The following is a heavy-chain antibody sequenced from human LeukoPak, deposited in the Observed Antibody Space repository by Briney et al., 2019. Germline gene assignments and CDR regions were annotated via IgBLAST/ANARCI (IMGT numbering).Heavy chain of an antibody. J-gene: IGHJ4*02. D-gene: IGHD2-2*01. CDR2: IWYDESNK. CDR1: GFTFSSFW. V-gene: IGHV3-33*08. CDR3: ARETGDIVVVPAAPLLDY. Sequence: PGGSLRLSCATSGFTFSSFWMHWVRQAPGKGLEWVAVIWYDESNKYYADSVKGRFTISRDNSKNTLYLQMNSLRAEDTAVYYCARETGDIVVVPAAPLLDYWGQGTLVTVSS.